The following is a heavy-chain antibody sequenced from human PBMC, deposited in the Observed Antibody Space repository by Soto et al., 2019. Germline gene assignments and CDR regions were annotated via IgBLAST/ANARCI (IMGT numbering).Heavy chain of an antibody. CDR1: GFTFTSSA. CDR3: AADLGTLVRYDRYGMDV. CDR2: IVVGSGNT. Sequence: QMQLVQSGPEVKKPGTSVKVSCKASGFTFTSSAMQWVRQARGQRLEWIGWIVVGSGNTNYAQKFQERVTITRDMSTSTAYMELSRLRSEDTAGYYCAADLGTLVRYDRYGMDVWGQGTTVTVSS. D-gene: IGHD3-22*01. J-gene: IGHJ6*02. V-gene: IGHV1-58*02.